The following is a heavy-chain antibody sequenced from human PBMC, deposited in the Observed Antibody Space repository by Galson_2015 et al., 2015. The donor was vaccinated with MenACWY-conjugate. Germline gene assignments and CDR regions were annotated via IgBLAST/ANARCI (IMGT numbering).Heavy chain of an antibody. Sequence: QSGAEVKKPGESLKISCKASGCRFSTNWIGWVCQMPGKDLEWMGIIFPADSETRYGPSFQGQVTISADKSTSTAYLQWSSLRASDTAIYYCAMSTATGWYVRLDSWGQGTLVTVSS. CDR1: GCRFSTNW. CDR2: IFPADSET. D-gene: IGHD6-19*01. J-gene: IGHJ4*02. CDR3: AMSTATGWYVRLDS. V-gene: IGHV5-51*01.